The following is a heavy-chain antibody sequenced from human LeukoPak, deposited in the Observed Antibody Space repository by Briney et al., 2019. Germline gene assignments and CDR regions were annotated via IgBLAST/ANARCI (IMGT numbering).Heavy chain of an antibody. Sequence: GGSLRLSCAASGFPFSSYSMTWVRQAPGKGLEWVSAISGSGGSTYYADSVKGRFTISRDNSKSTVYLQMNSLRAEDTAVYYCAKDPTTVTRGYFDYWGQGSLVTVSS. J-gene: IGHJ4*02. V-gene: IGHV3-23*01. CDR2: ISGSGGST. D-gene: IGHD4-17*01. CDR3: AKDPTTVTRGYFDY. CDR1: GFPFSSYS.